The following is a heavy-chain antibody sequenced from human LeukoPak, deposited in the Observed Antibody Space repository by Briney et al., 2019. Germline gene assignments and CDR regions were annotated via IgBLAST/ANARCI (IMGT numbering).Heavy chain of an antibody. CDR2: IYYSGGT. CDR1: GGSISSSSYY. D-gene: IGHD5-12*01. J-gene: IGHJ4*02. CDR3: ARERLSESGYLNYYFDY. V-gene: IGHV4-39*07. Sequence: SETLSLTCTVSGGSISSSSYYWGWIRQPPGKGLEWIGSIYYSGGTNYNPSLKSRVTISVDKSKNQFSLKLSSVTAADTAVYYCARERLSESGYLNYYFDYWGQGTLVTVSS.